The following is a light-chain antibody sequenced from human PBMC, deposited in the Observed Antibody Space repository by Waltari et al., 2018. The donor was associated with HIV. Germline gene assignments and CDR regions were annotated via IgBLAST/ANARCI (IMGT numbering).Light chain of an antibody. CDR2: EVT. V-gene: IGLV2-23*02. J-gene: IGLJ1*01. CDR1: STDVGTYNL. CDR3: CSYVGTNTF. Sequence: QSALTQPASVSGSPGQSITLSCTGTSTDVGTYNLVSWYPQHPGKAPKLIIYEVTKRPSGVSNRFSGSKAGNTASLTISGLQADDEADYYCCSYVGTNTFFGTGTKVTVL.